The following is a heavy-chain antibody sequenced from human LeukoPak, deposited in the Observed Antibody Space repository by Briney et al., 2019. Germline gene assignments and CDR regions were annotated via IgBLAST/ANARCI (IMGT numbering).Heavy chain of an antibody. D-gene: IGHD6-13*01. CDR3: VRDRSRPNPFFDS. CDR1: GGSISSGDYY. V-gene: IGHV4-30-4*01. Sequence: SETLSLTCTVSGGSISSGDYYWSWIRQPPGKGLEWIGYIHHGGSTYYYNPSLKSRVTMSVDTSKNEFSLKLSSAGAADTAVYYCVRDRSRPNPFFDSWGQGTLVTVSS. J-gene: IGHJ4*02. CDR2: IHHGGSTY.